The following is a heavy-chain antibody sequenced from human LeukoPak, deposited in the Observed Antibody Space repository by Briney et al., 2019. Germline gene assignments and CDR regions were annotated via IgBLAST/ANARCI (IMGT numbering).Heavy chain of an antibody. Sequence: SETLSLTCTVSGGSISSYYWSWIRQPPEKGLEWIGYIYYSGTTNYNPSLKSRVIISVDTSKNQFSLKLSSVTAADTAVYYCARGVYIAAAQYGYWGQGTLVTVSS. CDR2: IYYSGTT. J-gene: IGHJ4*02. CDR3: ARGVYIAAAQYGY. D-gene: IGHD6-13*01. V-gene: IGHV4-59*01. CDR1: GGSISSYY.